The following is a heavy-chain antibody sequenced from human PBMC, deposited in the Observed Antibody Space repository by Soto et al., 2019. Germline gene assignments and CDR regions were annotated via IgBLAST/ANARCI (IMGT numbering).Heavy chain of an antibody. J-gene: IGHJ6*03. CDR3: ARALGSGSYGSPRSEYYYYYMDF. CDR2: SNCDGSST. Sequence: EVQLVESGGGLVQPGGSLRLSCAASGFTFSSYWMHWFRQAPGKGLVWVSRSNCDGSSTSYADSVKGRFTISRDNAENTVYLQMNSLRAEDTAVYYCARALGSGSYGSPRSEYYYYYMDFWGKGTTVTVSS. D-gene: IGHD3-10*01. V-gene: IGHV3-74*01. CDR1: GFTFSSYW.